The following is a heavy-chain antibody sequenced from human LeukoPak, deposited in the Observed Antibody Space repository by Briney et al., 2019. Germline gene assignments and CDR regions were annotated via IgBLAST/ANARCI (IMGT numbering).Heavy chain of an antibody. Sequence: PSETLSLTCAVYGGSFSGYYWSWIRQPPGKGLEWIGEINHSGSTNYNPSLKSRVTISVDTSKSQFSLKLSSVTAADTAVYYCARGRRYCSSTSCYTNWFDSWGQGTLVTVSS. D-gene: IGHD2-2*02. CDR1: GGSFSGYY. CDR3: ARGRRYCSSTSCYTNWFDS. V-gene: IGHV4-34*01. CDR2: INHSGST. J-gene: IGHJ5*01.